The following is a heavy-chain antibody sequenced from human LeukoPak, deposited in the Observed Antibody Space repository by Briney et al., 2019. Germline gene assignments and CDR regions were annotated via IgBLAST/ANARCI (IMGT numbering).Heavy chain of an antibody. CDR2: ISYSGST. Sequence: PSETLSLTCTVSGGSISSYYWSWIRQPPGKGLEWIGYISYSGSTNYNPSLKSRVTISVDTSKNQFSLNLTSVTAADTAVYYCARGRLARSPYFDYWGQGTLVTVSS. D-gene: IGHD6-19*01. CDR3: ARGRLARSPYFDY. V-gene: IGHV4-59*01. CDR1: GGSISSYY. J-gene: IGHJ4*02.